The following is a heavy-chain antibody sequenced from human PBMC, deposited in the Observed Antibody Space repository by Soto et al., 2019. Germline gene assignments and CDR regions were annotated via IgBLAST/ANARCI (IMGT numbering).Heavy chain of an antibody. Sequence: GGSLRLSCAASGFTFSSYAMSWVRQAPGKGLEWVSAISGSGGSTYYADSVKGRFTISRDNSKNTLYLQMNSLRAEDTAVYYCAKDNVYYYDSSGYPNYWGQGTLVTVSS. D-gene: IGHD3-22*01. CDR2: ISGSGGST. V-gene: IGHV3-23*01. J-gene: IGHJ4*02. CDR3: AKDNVYYYDSSGYPNY. CDR1: GFTFSSYA.